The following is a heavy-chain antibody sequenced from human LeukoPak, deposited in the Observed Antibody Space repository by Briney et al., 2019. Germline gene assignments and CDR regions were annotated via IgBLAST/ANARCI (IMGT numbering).Heavy chain of an antibody. D-gene: IGHD5-12*01. CDR2: ISSSSSYI. J-gene: IGHJ4*02. CDR3: ARVLVATAYYFDY. Sequence: GGSLRLSCAASGFTFSSFGMTWVRQAPGKGLEWVSSISSSSSYIYYADSVKGRFTISRDNAKNSLYLQMNSLRAEDTAVYYCARVLVATAYYFDYWGQGTLVTVSS. CDR1: GFTFSSFG. V-gene: IGHV3-21*01.